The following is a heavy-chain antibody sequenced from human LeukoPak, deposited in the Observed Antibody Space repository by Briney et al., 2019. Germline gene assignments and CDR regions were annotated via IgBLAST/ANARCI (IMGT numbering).Heavy chain of an antibody. D-gene: IGHD3-10*01. J-gene: IGHJ4*02. CDR1: GFTFSNYW. Sequence: GGSLRLSCAASGFTFSNYWMHWVRQAPGKGLEWVAVIWSDGSNKYYADSVKGRFTISRDNSKKTLYLQMNSLRVEDTAVYYCVRASGSFDYWGQGTLVTVSS. V-gene: IGHV3-33*08. CDR2: IWSDGSNK. CDR3: VRASGSFDY.